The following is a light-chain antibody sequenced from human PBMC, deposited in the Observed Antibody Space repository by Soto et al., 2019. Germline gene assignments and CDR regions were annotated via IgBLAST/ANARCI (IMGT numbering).Light chain of an antibody. CDR3: QQCDSSPVT. V-gene: IGKV3-20*01. CDR2: GAS. J-gene: IGKJ2*01. Sequence: VVLTQSPGTLSLSPGERVTLSCGASQSISASYLAWYQQKPGQAPRLLIYGASRRATGIPDRFSAGGSGTHFTLTINRLEPEDFAVYYCQQCDSSPVTFGQGTKVEIK. CDR1: QSISASY.